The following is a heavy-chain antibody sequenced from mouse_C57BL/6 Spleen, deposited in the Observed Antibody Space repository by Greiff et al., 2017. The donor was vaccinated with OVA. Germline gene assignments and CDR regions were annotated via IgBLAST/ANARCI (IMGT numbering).Heavy chain of an antibody. Sequence: EVQLQESGGGLVKPGGSLKLSCAASGFTFSDYGMHWVRQAPEKGLEWVAYISSGSSTIYYADTVKGRFTISRDNAKNTLFLQMTSLRSEDTAMYYCARGIYDGYPFDVWGTGTTVTVSS. CDR1: GFTFSDYG. V-gene: IGHV5-17*01. CDR2: ISSGSSTI. D-gene: IGHD2-3*01. CDR3: ARGIYDGYPFDV. J-gene: IGHJ1*03.